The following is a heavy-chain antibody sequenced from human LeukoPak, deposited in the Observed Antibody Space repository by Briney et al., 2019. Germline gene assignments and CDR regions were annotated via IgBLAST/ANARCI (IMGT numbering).Heavy chain of an antibody. CDR1: GYSFTSYW. V-gene: IGHV5-51*01. CDR3: ARHRSTTENSYGMDV. J-gene: IGHJ6*02. CDR2: IYPGDSDT. D-gene: IGHD1-7*01. Sequence: KVGESLKISCKGSGYSFTSYWIGWVRQMPGRGLEWMGIIYPGDSDTRYSPSFQGQVTISADESISTAYLQWSSLKASDTAMYYCARHRSTTENSYGMDVWGQGTTVTVSS.